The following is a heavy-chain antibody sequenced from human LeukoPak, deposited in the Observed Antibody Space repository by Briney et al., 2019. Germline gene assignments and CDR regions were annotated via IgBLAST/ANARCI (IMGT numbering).Heavy chain of an antibody. D-gene: IGHD5-24*01. Sequence: GGSLRLSCAASGFTFSSYSMNWVRQAPGKGLEWVSSISSSSSYIYYADSVKGRFTISRDNAKNSLYLQMNSLRGEDTAVYSCARGQRRHIDMAPSFDYWGQGTLVTVSS. CDR1: GFTFSSYS. V-gene: IGHV3-21*01. J-gene: IGHJ4*02. CDR3: ARGQRRHIDMAPSFDY. CDR2: ISSSSSYI.